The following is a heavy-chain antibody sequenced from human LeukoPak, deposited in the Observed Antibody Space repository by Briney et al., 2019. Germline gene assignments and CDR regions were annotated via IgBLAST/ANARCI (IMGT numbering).Heavy chain of an antibody. Sequence: PGGSLRLSCAASGFTFSSYGMHWVRQAPGKGPEWVAVISYDGSNKYYADSVKGRFTISRDNSKNTLYLQMNSLRAEDTAVYYCAKDSGYSSGWPPAEYFQHWGQGTLVTVSS. CDR2: ISYDGSNK. J-gene: IGHJ1*01. CDR1: GFTFSSYG. D-gene: IGHD6-19*01. CDR3: AKDSGYSSGWPPAEYFQH. V-gene: IGHV3-30*18.